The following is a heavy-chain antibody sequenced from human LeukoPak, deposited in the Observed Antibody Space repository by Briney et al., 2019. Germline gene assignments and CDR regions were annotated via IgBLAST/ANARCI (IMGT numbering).Heavy chain of an antibody. J-gene: IGHJ1*01. CDR2: IYYSGST. D-gene: IGHD6-6*01. CDR1: GGSISSYY. CDR3: ARDDGPSQFQH. Sequence: SETLSLTCTVSGGSISSYYWSWIRQPPGKGREWIGYIYYSGSTNYNPSRKSRVTISVDTSKNQFSLKLSSVTAADTAVYYCARDDGPSQFQHWGQGTLVTVSS. V-gene: IGHV4-59*01.